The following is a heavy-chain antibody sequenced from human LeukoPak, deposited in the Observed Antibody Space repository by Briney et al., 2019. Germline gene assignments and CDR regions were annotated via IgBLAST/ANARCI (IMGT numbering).Heavy chain of an antibody. D-gene: IGHD1-1*01. CDR1: GFTFSSHW. CDR2: IKQDASEK. CDR3: ARGVRWLDP. Sequence: LAGGSLRLSCAASGFTFSSHWMTWVRQAPGKGLEWVANIKQDASEKYFVDSVRGRFAISRDNAKNSLYLQMNSLRAEDTAVYYCARGVRWLDPWGQGTVVTVSS. V-gene: IGHV3-7*01. J-gene: IGHJ5*02.